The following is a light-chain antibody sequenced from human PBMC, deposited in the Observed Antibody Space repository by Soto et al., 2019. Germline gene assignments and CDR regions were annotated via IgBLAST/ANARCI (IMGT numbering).Light chain of an antibody. CDR2: AAS. J-gene: IGKJ4*01. CDR3: QQLNSYPLT. CDR1: QGISTY. V-gene: IGKV1-9*01. Sequence: DLPLTQAPSFLSASVGDRVTITCRASQGISTYLVWYQQKPGKAPKLLIYAASTLQSGVPSRFSGTGSGTEFTLTISSLQPEDFATYYCQQLNSYPLTFGGGTKVEIK.